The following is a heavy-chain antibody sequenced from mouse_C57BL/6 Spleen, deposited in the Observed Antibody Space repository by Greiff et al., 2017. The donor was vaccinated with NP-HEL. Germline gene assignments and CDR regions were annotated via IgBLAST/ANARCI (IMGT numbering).Heavy chain of an antibody. CDR2: INPSNGGT. CDR3: ARESMYGSPFYYAMDY. J-gene: IGHJ4*01. Sequence: QVQLQQPGTELVKPGASVKLSCKASGYTFTSYWMHWVKQRPGQGLEWIGNINPSNGGTNYNEKFKSKATLTVDKSSSTAYMQLSSLTSEDSAVYYCARESMYGSPFYYAMDYWGQGTSVTVSS. V-gene: IGHV1-53*01. CDR1: GYTFTSYW. D-gene: IGHD2-10*02.